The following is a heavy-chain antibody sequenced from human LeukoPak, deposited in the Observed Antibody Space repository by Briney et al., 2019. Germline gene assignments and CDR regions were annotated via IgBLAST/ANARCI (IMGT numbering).Heavy chain of an antibody. Sequence: ASVKVSCKASGYTFTSYAMNWVRQAPGQGLEWMGRINPNSGDTNYAQKFPGRVTMTRDTSISTAYMELSRLRSDDTAVYYCANQYSSSWHYKYWGQGTLVTVSS. V-gene: IGHV1-2*06. D-gene: IGHD6-13*01. CDR2: INPNSGDT. J-gene: IGHJ4*02. CDR3: ANQYSSSWHYKY. CDR1: GYTFTSYA.